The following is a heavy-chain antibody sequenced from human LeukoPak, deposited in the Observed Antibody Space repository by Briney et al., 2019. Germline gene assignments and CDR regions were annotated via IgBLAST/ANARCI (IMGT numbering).Heavy chain of an antibody. D-gene: IGHD2-2*01. CDR3: AKPPWAGVYQLPLDY. Sequence: PGRSLRLSRAASGFTFSSYGMHWVRQAPGKGLEWVAVISYDGSNKYYADSVKGRFTISRDNSKNTLYLQMNSLRAEDTAVYYCAKPPWAGVYQLPLDYWGQGTLVTVSS. V-gene: IGHV3-30*18. J-gene: IGHJ4*02. CDR2: ISYDGSNK. CDR1: GFTFSSYG.